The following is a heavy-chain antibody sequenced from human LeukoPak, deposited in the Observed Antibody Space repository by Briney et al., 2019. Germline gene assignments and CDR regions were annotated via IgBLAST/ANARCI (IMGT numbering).Heavy chain of an antibody. Sequence: GRSLRLSCAASGFTFSSFGMHWVRQAPGKGREWVAIISYGGSLKYYADSVKGRFTISRDNSKNTLYLRISSLRVEDTAVYYCAKETYDSSGYYFAYFDYWGQGTLVTVSA. CDR2: ISYGGSLK. J-gene: IGHJ4*02. CDR3: AKETYDSSGYYFAYFDY. CDR1: GFTFSSFG. D-gene: IGHD3-22*01. V-gene: IGHV3-30*18.